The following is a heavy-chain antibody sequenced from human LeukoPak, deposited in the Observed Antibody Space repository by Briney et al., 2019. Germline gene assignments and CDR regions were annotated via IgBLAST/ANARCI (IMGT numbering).Heavy chain of an antibody. V-gene: IGHV3-72*01. Sequence: GGSLRLSCAASGFTISDHYMDWVRQAPGKGLEWVGRSRHKAKRYSTEYAASVKGRFTISRDDSKNSLYLQMSSLEAEDTAVYYCTRVLAAAANALDVWGQGTMVTVSS. CDR2: SRHKAKRYST. J-gene: IGHJ3*01. CDR1: GFTISDHY. CDR3: TRVLAAAANALDV. D-gene: IGHD6-13*01.